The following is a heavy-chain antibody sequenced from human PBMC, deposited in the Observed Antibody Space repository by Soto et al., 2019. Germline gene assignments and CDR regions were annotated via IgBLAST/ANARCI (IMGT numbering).Heavy chain of an antibody. V-gene: IGHV4-59*12. CDR2: SYYSGST. CDR3: ARIYAFWSGYYWFDT. J-gene: IGHJ5*02. D-gene: IGHD3-3*01. Sequence: XETLSLPCTVSGGSISTYVWTWIRQPPGKGLDWIGYSYYSGSTDSNPSLKSRLTISLDTSKNQFSLNLRYVTAADTAVYYCARIYAFWSGYYWFDTWGQGTLVTVSS. CDR1: GGSISTYV.